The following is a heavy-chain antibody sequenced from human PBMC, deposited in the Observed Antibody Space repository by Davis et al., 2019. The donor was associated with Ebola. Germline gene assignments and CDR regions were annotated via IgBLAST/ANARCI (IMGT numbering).Heavy chain of an antibody. J-gene: IGHJ4*02. CDR2: INHSGST. CDR1: GGSFSGYY. Sequence: SETLSLTCAVYGGSFSGYYWSWIRQPPGKGLEWIGEINHSGSTNYNPSLKSRVTISVDTSKNQFSLKLSSVTAADTAVYYCARLSRGWGGYFDYWGQGTLVTVSS. V-gene: IGHV4-34*01. CDR3: ARLSRGWGGYFDY. D-gene: IGHD6-19*01.